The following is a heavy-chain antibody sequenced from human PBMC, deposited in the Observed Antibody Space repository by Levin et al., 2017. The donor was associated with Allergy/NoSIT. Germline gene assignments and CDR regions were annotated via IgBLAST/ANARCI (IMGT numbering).Heavy chain of an antibody. V-gene: IGHV3-48*04. Sequence: PGGSLRLSCAAPGFTFSSYSMNWVRQAPGKGLEWVSYLSSSSSTLYYADSVKGRFTISRDNAKNSLYLQMNSLRVEDTAVYYCASALPQRAFDIWGQGTMVTVSS. CDR3: ASALPQRAFDI. CDR1: GFTFSSYS. CDR2: LSSSSSTL. J-gene: IGHJ3*02.